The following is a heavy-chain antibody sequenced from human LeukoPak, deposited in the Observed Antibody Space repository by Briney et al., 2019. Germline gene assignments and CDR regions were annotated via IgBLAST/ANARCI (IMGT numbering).Heavy chain of an antibody. J-gene: IGHJ4*02. Sequence: GGSLRLSCAASGFTFSSYSMNWVRQAPGKGLEWVSYISSSSTTIYYADSVKGRFTISRDNAKNSLYLQMNSLRAEDTAVYYCARDLGYEAGAYWGQGTLVTVSS. CDR2: ISSSSTTI. CDR1: GFTFSSYS. V-gene: IGHV3-48*04. CDR3: ARDLGYEAGAY. D-gene: IGHD6-19*01.